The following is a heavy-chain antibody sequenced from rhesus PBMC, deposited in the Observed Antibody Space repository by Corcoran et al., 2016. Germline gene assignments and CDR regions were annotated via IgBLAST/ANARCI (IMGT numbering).Heavy chain of an antibody. J-gene: IGHJ4*01. D-gene: IGHD4-35*01. Sequence: QVQLQESGPGVVKPSATLSLTCAASGGSISDSYRWSWIRQPPGKGLEWIGYIYGSSTSTNYNPSLKSRVTISKDTSKNQFSLKLSSVTAADTAVYYCASTVTTGYFDYWGQGVLVTVSS. CDR2: IYGSSTST. V-gene: IGHV4S10*01. CDR1: GGSISDSYR. CDR3: ASTVTTGYFDY.